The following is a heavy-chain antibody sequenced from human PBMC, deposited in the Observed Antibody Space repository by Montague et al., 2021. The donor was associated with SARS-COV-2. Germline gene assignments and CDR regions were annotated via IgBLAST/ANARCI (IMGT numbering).Heavy chain of an antibody. V-gene: IGHV4-34*01. D-gene: IGHD3-22*01. J-gene: IGHJ4*02. CDR2: IYYSGNT. CDR3: ARGTKRVFTYDYDSSGYASDY. Sequence: SETLSLTCEVDSGPLSAYYWSWIRQSPGKGLEWIGTIYYSGNTYSNPSLKSRLTISMDTSKNQFSLKLSSVTAADTAVYYCARGTKRVFTYDYDSSGYASDYWGQGTLVTVSS. CDR1: SGPLSAYY.